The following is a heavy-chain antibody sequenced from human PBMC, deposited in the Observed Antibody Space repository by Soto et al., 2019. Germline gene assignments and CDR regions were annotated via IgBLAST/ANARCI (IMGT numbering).Heavy chain of an antibody. CDR3: ASYSSSSAGGYYYYGMDV. D-gene: IGHD6-6*01. J-gene: IGHJ6*02. CDR2: ISAYNGNT. Sequence: QVQLVQSGAEVKKPGASVKVSCKASGYTFTSYGISWVRQAPGQGLEWMGWISAYNGNTNYAQKLQGRVTMTTDTSTSTAYMELRRLRSDDTAVYYCASYSSSSAGGYYYYGMDVWGQGTTVTVSS. V-gene: IGHV1-18*04. CDR1: GYTFTSYG.